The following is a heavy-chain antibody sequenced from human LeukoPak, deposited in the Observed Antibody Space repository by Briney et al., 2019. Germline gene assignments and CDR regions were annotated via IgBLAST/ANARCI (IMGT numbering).Heavy chain of an antibody. D-gene: IGHD3-10*01. CDR2: IYHSGST. V-gene: IGHV4-30-2*01. CDR3: ARDKLPVREVNYYYYGMDV. Sequence: SQTLSLTCTVSGGSVSSGDYYWTWIRQPPGKGLEWIGEIYHSGSTNYNPSLKSRVTISVDKSKNQFSLKLSSVSAADTAVYYCARDKLPVREVNYYYYGMDVWGKGTTVTVSS. J-gene: IGHJ6*04. CDR1: GGSVSSGDYY.